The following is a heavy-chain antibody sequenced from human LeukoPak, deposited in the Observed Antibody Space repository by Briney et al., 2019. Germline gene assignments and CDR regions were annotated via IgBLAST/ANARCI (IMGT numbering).Heavy chain of an antibody. CDR2: TYYRSMWYN. J-gene: IGHJ3*02. V-gene: IGHV6-1*01. D-gene: IGHD2-15*01. CDR3: ARKLWAFDI. CDR1: GDSVSSNSAT. Sequence: SQTLSLTCAISGDSVSSNSATWSWIRQSPSRGLEWLGRTYYRSMWYNDYAVSVKSRITINPDTSKNQFSLQLNSVTPEDTAVYYCARKLWAFDIWGQGTMVTVSS.